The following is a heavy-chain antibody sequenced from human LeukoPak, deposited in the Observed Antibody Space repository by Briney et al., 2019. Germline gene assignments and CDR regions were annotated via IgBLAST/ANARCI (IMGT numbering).Heavy chain of an antibody. J-gene: IGHJ3*02. CDR1: GFTSSSYS. D-gene: IGHD1-1*01. CDR2: ISSSSSYI. CDR3: ARDGTSAAFDI. Sequence: GGSLRLSCAASGFTSSSYSMNWVRQAPGKGLEWVSSISSSSSYIYYADSVKGRFTISRDNAKNSLYLQMNSLRAEDTAVYYCARDGTSAAFDIWGQGTMVTVSS. V-gene: IGHV3-21*01.